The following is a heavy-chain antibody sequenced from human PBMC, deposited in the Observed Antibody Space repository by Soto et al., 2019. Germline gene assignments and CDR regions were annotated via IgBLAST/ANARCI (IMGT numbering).Heavy chain of an antibody. D-gene: IGHD2-2*01. J-gene: IGHJ6*02. V-gene: IGHV4-30-2*06. CDR3: ARDSYAMSSFALDV. CDR2: VYRTGAT. Sequence: QLQLQESGSGLVETAQTLSLTCIVSGDSISSGGFPWTWIRQSTAKGLEWIGYVYRTGATSYNPSLESRASISVDTSRNQFSLKLMSVTHADSAVYFCARDSYAMSSFALDVWGRGTAVTVSS. CDR1: GDSISSGGFP.